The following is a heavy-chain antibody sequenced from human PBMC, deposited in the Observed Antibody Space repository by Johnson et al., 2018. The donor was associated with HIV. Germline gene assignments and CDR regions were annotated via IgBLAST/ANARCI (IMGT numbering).Heavy chain of an antibody. CDR3: AKESKWESRTPHAFDI. CDR2: ISSDGTTK. V-gene: IGHV3-30*04. J-gene: IGHJ3*02. CDR1: GFTFNNYA. D-gene: IGHD1-26*01. Sequence: QVQLVESGGGVVQPGRSLRLSCAASGFTFNNYAMHWVRQAPGKGLEWVAVISSDGTTKYDAVSVQGRFTISRDNSKNTLYLQMKSLRPEDTAVYYCAKESKWESRTPHAFDIWGQGTMVIVSS.